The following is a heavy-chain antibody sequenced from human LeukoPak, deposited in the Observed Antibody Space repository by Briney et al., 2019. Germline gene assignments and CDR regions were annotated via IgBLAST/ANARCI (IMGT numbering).Heavy chain of an antibody. CDR1: GGSISSYY. CDR3: ARPSNYYDSSGSFHY. CDR2: ISYSGST. V-gene: IGHV4-59*08. J-gene: IGHJ4*02. D-gene: IGHD3-22*01. Sequence: KPSETLSLTCTVSGGSISSYYWTWIRQPPGKGLEWIGYISYSGSTNYNPSLKSRVTISVDTSKNQFSLKLNSVTAADTAVYFCARPSNYYDSSGSFHYWGQARLVSVSS.